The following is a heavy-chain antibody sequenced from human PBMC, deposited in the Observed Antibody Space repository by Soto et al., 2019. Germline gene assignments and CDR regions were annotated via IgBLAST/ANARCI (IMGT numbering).Heavy chain of an antibody. J-gene: IGHJ4*02. CDR1: GGSISSSSYY. CDR2: IYYSGST. D-gene: IGHD5-18*01. CDR3: ARVGGAGIQLWD. V-gene: IGHV4-39*01. Sequence: QLQLQESGPGLVQPSETLSLTCTVSGGSISSSSYYWGWIRQPPGKGLEWIGRIYYSGSTYSNPSPKSRVTIPADTSKNQFSLKLSSMTAADTAVDYCARVGGAGIQLWDWGQGTLVTVSS.